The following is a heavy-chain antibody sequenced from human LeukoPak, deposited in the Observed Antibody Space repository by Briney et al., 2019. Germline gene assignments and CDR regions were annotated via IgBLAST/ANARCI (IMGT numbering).Heavy chain of an antibody. CDR3: AREGCSSTSCYAGSLDI. V-gene: IGHV1-3*01. CDR2: INAGNGNT. Sequence: ASVKVSCKASGYTFTSYAMHWVRQAPGQRLEWMGWINAGNGNTKYSQKFQGRVTITRDTSASTAYMELSSLRFEDTAVYYCAREGCSSTSCYAGSLDIWGQGTIVTVSS. J-gene: IGHJ3*02. CDR1: GYTFTSYA. D-gene: IGHD2-2*01.